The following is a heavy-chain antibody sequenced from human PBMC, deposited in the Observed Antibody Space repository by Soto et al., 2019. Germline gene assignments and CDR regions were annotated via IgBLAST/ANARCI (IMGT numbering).Heavy chain of an antibody. CDR2: IYYSGST. CDR3: ARVRLWGLDY. CDR1: GGSVSSGSYY. V-gene: IGHV4-61*01. D-gene: IGHD3-16*01. J-gene: IGHJ4*02. Sequence: SETLSLTCTVSGGSVSSGSYYWSWIRQPPGKGLEWIGYIYYSGSTNYDPSLKSRVTISVDTSKNQFSLKLSSVTAADAAVYYCARVRLWGLDYWGQGTLVTVSS.